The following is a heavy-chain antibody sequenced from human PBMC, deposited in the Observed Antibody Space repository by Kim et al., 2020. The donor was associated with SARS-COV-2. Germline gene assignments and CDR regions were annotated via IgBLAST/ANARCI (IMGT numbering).Heavy chain of an antibody. CDR2: T. V-gene: IGHV5-51*01. J-gene: IGHJ4*02. D-gene: IGHD3-10*01. CDR3: ALLPESGHLDY. Sequence: TRYSPSFQGQVTISADKSISTAYLQWSSLKASDTAMYYCALLPESGHLDYWGQGTLVTVSS.